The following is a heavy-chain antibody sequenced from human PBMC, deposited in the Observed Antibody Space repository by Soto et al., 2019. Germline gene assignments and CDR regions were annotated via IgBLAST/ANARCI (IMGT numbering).Heavy chain of an antibody. CDR3: AKARPGLLWFGELGH. CDR2: ISYDGSNK. Sequence: QVQLVESGGGVVQPGRSLRLSCAASGFTFSSYGMHWVRQAPGKGLEWVAVISYDGSNKYYADSVKGRFTISRDNSKNTLYLQMNSLRAEDTAVYYCAKARPGLLWFGELGHWGQGTLVTVSS. CDR1: GFTFSSYG. J-gene: IGHJ4*02. V-gene: IGHV3-30*18. D-gene: IGHD3-10*01.